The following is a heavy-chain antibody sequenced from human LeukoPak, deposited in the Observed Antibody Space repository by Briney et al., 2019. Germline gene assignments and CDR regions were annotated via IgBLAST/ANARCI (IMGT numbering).Heavy chain of an antibody. Sequence: ASVKVSCKASGYTFTSYGISWVRQAPGQGLEWMGWISPYNGSTNYVQKFQDRVTMTTDTSTSTAYMELRSLRSDATAVYYCARDRSSSWYYFDSWGQGTLVTVSS. J-gene: IGHJ4*02. D-gene: IGHD6-13*01. CDR2: ISPYNGST. V-gene: IGHV1-18*01. CDR3: ARDRSSSWYYFDS. CDR1: GYTFTSYG.